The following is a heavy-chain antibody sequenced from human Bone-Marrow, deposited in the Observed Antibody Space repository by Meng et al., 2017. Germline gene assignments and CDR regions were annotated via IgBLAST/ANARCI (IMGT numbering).Heavy chain of an antibody. CDR3: ARVIYRPSGHNYFDP. V-gene: IGHV4-4*02. CDR1: GGSISSPNW. J-gene: IGHJ5*02. D-gene: IGHD1-26*01. CDR2: IYHSGST. Sequence: VEVQESGPGLVKPSGTLSLTFAVSGGSISSPNWWSWVRQPPGRGLEWIGEIYHSGSTTYNPSLLSRVTISVDKSKNQFSLKLSSVTAADTAIYYCARVIYRPSGHNYFDPWGQGTLVTVSS.